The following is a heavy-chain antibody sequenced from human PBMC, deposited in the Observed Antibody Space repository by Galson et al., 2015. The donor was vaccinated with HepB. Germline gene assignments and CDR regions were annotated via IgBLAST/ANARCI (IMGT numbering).Heavy chain of an antibody. J-gene: IGHJ4*02. CDR2: IKEDGSIK. D-gene: IGHD5-12*01. Sequence: SLRLSCAASGFMFSGHWMNWVRQAPGKGLEWVANIKEDGSIKYYVDSVTGRFTISRDNARNLLYLQMNGLRAEDTAVYFCARNRGYETFDYRGQGALVTVSS. V-gene: IGHV3-7*03. CDR3: ARNRGYETFDY. CDR1: GFMFSGHW.